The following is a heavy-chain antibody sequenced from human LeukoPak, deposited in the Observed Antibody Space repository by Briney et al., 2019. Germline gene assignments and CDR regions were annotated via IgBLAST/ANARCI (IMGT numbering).Heavy chain of an antibody. V-gene: IGHV1-24*01. CDR2: FDPEDGET. Sequence: ASVKVSCKVSGYTLTELSMHWVRQAPGRGLEWMGGFDPEDGETIYAQKFQGRVTITADKSTSTAHMELSSLRSEDTAVYYCARDPQPPYYFDYWGQGTLVTVSS. CDR3: ARDPQPPYYFDY. J-gene: IGHJ4*02. CDR1: GYTLTELS.